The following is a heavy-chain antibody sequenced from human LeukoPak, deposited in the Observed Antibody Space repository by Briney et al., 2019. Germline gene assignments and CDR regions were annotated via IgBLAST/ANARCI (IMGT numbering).Heavy chain of an antibody. D-gene: IGHD5-12*01. CDR2: INHSGST. J-gene: IGHJ6*02. Sequence: SETLSLTCAVYGGSFSGYYWSWLRQPPGKGLEWLGEINHSGSTNYNPSLKSRVTISVDTSKNQFSLKLSSVPAADTAVYYCASLGGYDSDYYYYYGMDVWGQGTTVTVSS. CDR3: ASLGGYDSDYYYYYGMDV. CDR1: GGSFSGYY. V-gene: IGHV4-34*01.